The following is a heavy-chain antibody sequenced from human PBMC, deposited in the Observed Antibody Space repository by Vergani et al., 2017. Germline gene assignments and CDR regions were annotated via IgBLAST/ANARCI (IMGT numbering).Heavy chain of an antibody. D-gene: IGHD2-2*01. CDR2: ISSSGRTI. Sequence: EVQLVESGGGLVQPGGSLRLSCAASGFTFSSYEMNWVRQAPGKGLEWVSYISSSGRTIYYADSVKGRFTISRDNAQNSLYLQMNSLRAEDTAIYYCARGPPIVVVPATVGAYFDYWGQGTLVTVSS. CDR3: ARGPPIVVVPATVGAYFDY. V-gene: IGHV3-48*03. CDR1: GFTFSSYE. J-gene: IGHJ4*02.